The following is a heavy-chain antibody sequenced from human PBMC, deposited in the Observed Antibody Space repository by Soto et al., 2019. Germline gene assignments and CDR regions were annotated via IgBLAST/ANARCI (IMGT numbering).Heavy chain of an antibody. V-gene: IGHV4-59*08. CDR1: GGSISSYY. CDR3: ARHDSEWAQLVYWFDP. CDR2: IYSTGST. D-gene: IGHD6-13*01. J-gene: IGHJ5*02. Sequence: SEILSLTCTVSGGSISSYYWSWIRQPPGKGLEWIGYIYSTGSTYYNPSLKSRVTISVDTSKNQFSLKLSSVTAADTAVYYCARHDSEWAQLVYWFDPWGQGTLVTVSS.